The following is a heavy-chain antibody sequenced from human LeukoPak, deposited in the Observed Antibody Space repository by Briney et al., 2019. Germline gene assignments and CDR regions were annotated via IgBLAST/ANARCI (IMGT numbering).Heavy chain of an antibody. D-gene: IGHD3-10*01. Sequence: ASVKVSCKASGYTFTNYDIMWVRQATGRGPEWMGWMKSNSGNTGYAQKFQGRVTMTRDTSINTAYMELHSLTSEDTAVYYCARGRGGTVVRGYLDYWGQGTLVTVSS. CDR2: MKSNSGNT. CDR1: GYTFTNYD. J-gene: IGHJ4*02. CDR3: ARGRGGTVVRGYLDY. V-gene: IGHV1-8*01.